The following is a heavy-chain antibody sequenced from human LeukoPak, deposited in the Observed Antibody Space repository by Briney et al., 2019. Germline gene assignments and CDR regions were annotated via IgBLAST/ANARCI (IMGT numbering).Heavy chain of an antibody. J-gene: IGHJ5*02. CDR2: IYSGGST. V-gene: IGHV3-53*01. Sequence: GGSLRLSCAASGFTVSSNYMSWVRQAPGKGLEWVSVIYSGGSTYYADSVKGRFTISRDNSKNTLYLQMNSLRAEDTAVYYCARDTVSYYYDSSGYPRFDPWGQGTLVTVSS. CDR3: ARDTVSYYYDSSGYPRFDP. CDR1: GFTVSSNY. D-gene: IGHD3-22*01.